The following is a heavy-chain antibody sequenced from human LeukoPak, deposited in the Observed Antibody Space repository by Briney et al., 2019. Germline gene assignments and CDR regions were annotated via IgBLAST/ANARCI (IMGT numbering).Heavy chain of an antibody. D-gene: IGHD3-9*01. Sequence: GGSLRLSCAASGFTFSSYSMNWVRQAPGKGLEWVAVIWYDGSNKYYADSVKGRFTISRDNSKNTLYLQMNSLRAEDTAVYYCAREGPPSYDILTGYYFGTAFYFDYWGQGTLVTVSS. CDR3: AREGPPSYDILTGYYFGTAFYFDY. CDR2: IWYDGSNK. J-gene: IGHJ4*02. CDR1: GFTFSSYS. V-gene: IGHV3-33*08.